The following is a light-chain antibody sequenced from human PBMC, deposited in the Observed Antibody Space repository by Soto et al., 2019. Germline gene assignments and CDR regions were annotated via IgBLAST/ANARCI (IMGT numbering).Light chain of an antibody. Sequence: DIQLTQSPSFLSASVGDRVTLTGRASQDISTYLAWYQQKPGKAPNLLIYVASTLQDGVPSRFSGTGSGTEFTLTITNLQPADFATYYCQQLDRYPLTFGGGTEVEIK. CDR2: VAS. CDR3: QQLDRYPLT. CDR1: QDISTY. J-gene: IGKJ4*01. V-gene: IGKV1-9*01.